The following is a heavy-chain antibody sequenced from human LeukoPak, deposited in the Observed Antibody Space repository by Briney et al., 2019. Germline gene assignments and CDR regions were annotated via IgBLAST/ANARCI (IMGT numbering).Heavy chain of an antibody. J-gene: IGHJ4*02. CDR1: GYSISSGYY. V-gene: IGHV4-38-2*01. CDR2: IYHSGST. CDR3: ARQSSGSGGYCFDY. D-gene: IGHD3-10*01. Sequence: PSETLSLTCAVSGYSISSGYYWGWIRQPPGKGLEWIGSIYHSGSTYYNPSLKSRVTISVDTSKNQFSLKLSSVTAADTAVYYCARQSSGSGGYCFDYWGQGTLVTVSS.